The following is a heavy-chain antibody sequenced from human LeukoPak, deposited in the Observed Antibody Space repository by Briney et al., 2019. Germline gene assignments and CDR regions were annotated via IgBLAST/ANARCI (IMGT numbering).Heavy chain of an antibody. J-gene: IGHJ4*02. CDR1: GFTFTNHW. D-gene: IGHD4-23*01. Sequence: GGSLRLSCVASGFTFTNHWMSWVRQAPGKGLEWVANIREDGGHKNYVDPVKGRFTISRDNAKNSLFLQMDSLRVDDTALYYCARDGRGGHNDFWGQGTLITVSS. CDR3: ARDGRGGHNDF. V-gene: IGHV3-7*01. CDR2: IREDGGHK.